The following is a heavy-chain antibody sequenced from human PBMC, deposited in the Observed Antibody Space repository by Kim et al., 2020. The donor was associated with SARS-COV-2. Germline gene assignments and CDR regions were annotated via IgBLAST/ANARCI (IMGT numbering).Heavy chain of an antibody. V-gene: IGHV4-59*08. CDR2: IYYSGST. CDR1: GGSISSYY. Sequence: SETLSLTCTVSGGSISSYYLSWIRQPPGKGLEWIGYIYYSGSTNYNPSLKSRVTISVDTSKNQFSLKLSSVTAADTAVYYCARYHCSGGSCYSWYYYYYG. J-gene: IGHJ6*01. CDR3: ARYHCSGGSCYSWYYYYYG. D-gene: IGHD2-15*01.